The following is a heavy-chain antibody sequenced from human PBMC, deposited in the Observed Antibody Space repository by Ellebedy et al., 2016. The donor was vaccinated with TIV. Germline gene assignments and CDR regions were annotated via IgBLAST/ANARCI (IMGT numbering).Heavy chain of an antibody. CDR3: ARSRRGSYYGDWFDP. Sequence: AASVKVSCTASGYTFTSYAMNWVRQPPEQGLEWMGWINPNTGNPTYAQGFTGRFVFSFDTSVSTAYLQISSLKAEDTAVYYCARSRRGSYYGDWFDPWGQGTLVTVSS. D-gene: IGHD1-26*01. V-gene: IGHV7-4-1*02. J-gene: IGHJ5*02. CDR1: GYTFTSYA. CDR2: INPNTGNP.